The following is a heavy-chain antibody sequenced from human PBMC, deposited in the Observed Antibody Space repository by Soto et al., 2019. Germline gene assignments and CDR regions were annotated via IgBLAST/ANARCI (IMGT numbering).Heavy chain of an antibody. V-gene: IGHV1-69*13. CDR2: IIPIFGTA. CDR1: GGTFSSYA. Sequence: GASVKVSCKASGGTFSSYAISWVRQAPGQGLEWMGGIIPIFGTANYAQKFQGRVTITADESTSTAYMELSSLRSEDTAVYYCARPGKSDTAMVFLSLDYWGQGTLVTVSS. D-gene: IGHD5-18*01. J-gene: IGHJ4*02. CDR3: ARPGKSDTAMVFLSLDY.